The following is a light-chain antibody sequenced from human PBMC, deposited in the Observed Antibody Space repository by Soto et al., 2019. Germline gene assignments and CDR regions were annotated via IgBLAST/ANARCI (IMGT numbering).Light chain of an antibody. V-gene: IGKV3-20*01. CDR1: QSASST. J-gene: IGKJ1*01. Sequence: VMTQSPSTLSVSPGERATLSCRASQSASSTVAWYQQKPGQAPRLLIYGASSRATGIPDRFSGSGSGTDFTLTISRLEPEDFAVYYCQQYGSSPRTFGQGTKVDIK. CDR3: QQYGSSPRT. CDR2: GAS.